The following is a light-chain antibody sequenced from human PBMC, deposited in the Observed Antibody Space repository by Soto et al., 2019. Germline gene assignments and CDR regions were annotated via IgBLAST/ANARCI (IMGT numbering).Light chain of an antibody. CDR1: RTIGTY. V-gene: IGKV1-39*01. CDR3: QQSYSAPWM. CDR2: GAS. J-gene: IGKJ1*01. Sequence: DIQMTQSPSPLSASVGDRVTISCRTNRTIGTYLNWYQHRPGKPPTLLIYGASTLQRGVPSRFSGSGSRTDFNLVISSLQPEDFATYYCQQSYSAPWMFGPGTRVDVK.